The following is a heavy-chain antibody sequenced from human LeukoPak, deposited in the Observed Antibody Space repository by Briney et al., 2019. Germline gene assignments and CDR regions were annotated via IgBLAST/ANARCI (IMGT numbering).Heavy chain of an antibody. CDR3: ARDRLRGAPDTALMGAFDI. J-gene: IGHJ3*02. CDR2: VSGNGGST. D-gene: IGHD5-18*01. Sequence: GGSLRLSCAASGFTFSSYAIHWVRQAPGKGLEYVSGVSGNGGSTYYANSVKGRFTISRDNSKNTLSLQMGSLRAEDMAVYYCARDRLRGAPDTALMGAFDIWGQGTMVTVSS. V-gene: IGHV3-64*01. CDR1: GFTFSSYA.